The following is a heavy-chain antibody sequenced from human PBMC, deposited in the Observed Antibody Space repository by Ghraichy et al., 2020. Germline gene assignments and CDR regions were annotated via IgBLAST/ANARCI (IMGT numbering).Heavy chain of an antibody. CDR3: ERGRNTYTTFFDY. CDR1: GFTFTNYW. Sequence: GGSLRLSCAASGFTFTNYWMHWVRQAPGKGLVWVSRIKSDGSSTSYAYSVKGRFTISRDNARNTVYLQMNTLTAADTAVYYCERGRNTYTTFFDYSGQGTLVTVSS. V-gene: IGHV3-74*01. CDR2: IKSDGSST. J-gene: IGHJ4*02. D-gene: IGHD3-16*01.